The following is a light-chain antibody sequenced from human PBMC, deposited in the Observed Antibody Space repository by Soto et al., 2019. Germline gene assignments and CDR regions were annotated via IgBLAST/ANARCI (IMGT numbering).Light chain of an antibody. J-gene: IGLJ2*01. V-gene: IGLV1-44*01. Sequence: QLVLTQPPSASGTPGQGVAISCSGSSSNMGSNTVNWYQHLPGTAPKLLIYNDNQRPSGVPDRFFGSKSGTSASLAITGLQSEDEADYYCAAWDGSLNHILFGGGTKLIVL. CDR3: AAWDGSLNHIL. CDR1: SSNMGSNT. CDR2: NDN.